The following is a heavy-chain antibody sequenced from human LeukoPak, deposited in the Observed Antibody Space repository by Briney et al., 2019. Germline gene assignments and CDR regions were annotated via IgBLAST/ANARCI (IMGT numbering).Heavy chain of an antibody. CDR2: ISGPGSTT. CDR1: GFTFSGYA. Sequence: PGGSLRLFCAASGFTFSGYAMTWVRQAPGEGLEWVATISGPGSTTYYADSVKGRFTSSRDNSQNTLYLQMNSLRAEDTAIYYCAKRLLPKTHGISWDPFDPWGQGTLVSVSS. V-gene: IGHV3-23*01. D-gene: IGHD6-13*01. J-gene: IGHJ5*02. CDR3: AKRLLPKTHGISWDPFDP.